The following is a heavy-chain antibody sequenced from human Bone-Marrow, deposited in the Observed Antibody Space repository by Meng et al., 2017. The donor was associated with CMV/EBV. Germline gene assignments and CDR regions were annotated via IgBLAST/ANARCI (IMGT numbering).Heavy chain of an antibody. J-gene: IGHJ5*02. D-gene: IGHD1-7*01. CDR1: GDSVSSNSAA. CDR3: ARVGLRYKTGTTLGFDP. Sequence: SETLSLTCAVSGDSVSSNSAAWTWIRQSQSRGLEWLGRTYYRSKRYNDYAVSVKSRITINPDTSKNQFSLQLRSVTPEDTAVYYCARVGLRYKTGTTLGFDPWGQGTLVTVSS. CDR2: TYYRSKRYN. V-gene: IGHV6-1*01.